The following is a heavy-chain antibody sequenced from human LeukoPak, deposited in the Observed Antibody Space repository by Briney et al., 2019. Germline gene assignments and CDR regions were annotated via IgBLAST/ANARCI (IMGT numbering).Heavy chain of an antibody. Sequence: PGGSLRLSCAASGFTFSNYAMTWVRQAPGKGLEWVSAITGSGGSTFYADSVKGRFTISRDSSKNTLYLQMNSLRGEDTAVYYCAKSRQEQQFLRFDSWGQGTMVTVSS. CDR2: ITGSGGST. CDR3: AKSRQEQQFLRFDS. J-gene: IGHJ4*02. CDR1: GFTFSNYA. V-gene: IGHV3-23*01. D-gene: IGHD6-13*01.